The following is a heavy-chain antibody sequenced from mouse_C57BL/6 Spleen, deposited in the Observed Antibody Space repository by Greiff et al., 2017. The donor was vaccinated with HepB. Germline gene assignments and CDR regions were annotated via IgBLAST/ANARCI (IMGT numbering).Heavy chain of an antibody. J-gene: IGHJ3*01. CDR1: GYTFTDYY. Sequence: EVQLQQSGPVLVKPGASVKMSCKASGYTFTDYYMNWVKQSHGKSLEWIGVINPYNGGTSYNQKFKGKATLTVDKSSSTAYMELNSLTSEDSAVYYCARGGSPAWFAYWGQGTLVTVSA. CDR2: INPYNGGT. V-gene: IGHV1-19*01. CDR3: ARGGSPAWFAY.